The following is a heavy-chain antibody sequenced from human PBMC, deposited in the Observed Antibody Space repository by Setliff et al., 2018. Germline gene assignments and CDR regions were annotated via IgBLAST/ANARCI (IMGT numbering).Heavy chain of an antibody. CDR1: GYTFTSYG. Sequence: ASVKVSCKASGYTFTSYGISWVRQAPGQGLEWMGWISPYNDNTNSAEKFQDRITITTDTSTSTSYMELSSLTSEDTALYSCAASVGGAPYYYGLDVWGQGTTVTVSS. J-gene: IGHJ6*02. V-gene: IGHV1-18*01. CDR3: AASVGGAPYYYGLDV. D-gene: IGHD1-26*01. CDR2: ISPYNDNT.